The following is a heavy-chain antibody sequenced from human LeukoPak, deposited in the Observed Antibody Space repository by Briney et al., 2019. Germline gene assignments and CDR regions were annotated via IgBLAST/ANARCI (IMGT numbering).Heavy chain of an antibody. J-gene: IGHJ6*02. D-gene: IGHD3-22*01. CDR2: IYYSGST. CDR3: ARDRRDYYDSSGYREDYYYGMDV. Sequence: PSETLSLTCTVSGGSISSGGCYWSWIRQHPGKGLEWIGYIYYSGSTYYNPSLKSRVTISVDTSKNQFSLKLSSVTAADTAVYYCARDRRDYYDSSGYREDYYYGMDVWGQGTTVTVSS. V-gene: IGHV4-31*03. CDR1: GGSISSGGCY.